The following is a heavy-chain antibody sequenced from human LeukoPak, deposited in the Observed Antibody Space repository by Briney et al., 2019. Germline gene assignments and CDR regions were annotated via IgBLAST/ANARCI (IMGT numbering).Heavy chain of an antibody. V-gene: IGHV3-23*01. CDR3: AKPLDPVVPAAFDY. CDR2: ISGSGGST. J-gene: IGHJ4*02. D-gene: IGHD2-2*01. CDR1: GVTVSSKP. Sequence: GGSLRLSCAASGVTVSSKPMSWVRQAPGKGLEWVSAISGSGGSTYYADSVKGRFTISRDNSKNTLYLQMNSLRAEDTAVYYCAKPLDPVVPAAFDYWGQGTLVTVSS.